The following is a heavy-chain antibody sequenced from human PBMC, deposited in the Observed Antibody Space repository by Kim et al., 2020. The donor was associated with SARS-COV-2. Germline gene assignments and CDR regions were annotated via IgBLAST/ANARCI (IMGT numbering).Heavy chain of an antibody. D-gene: IGHD2-21*02. Sequence: GGSLRLSCAASGFTFSSYGMHWVRQAPGKGLEWVAVIWYDGSNKYYADSVKGRFTISRDNSKNTLYLQMNSLRAEDTAVYYCARDRCGGDCYSSWFDPWGQGTLVTVSS. J-gene: IGHJ5*02. CDR3: ARDRCGGDCYSSWFDP. V-gene: IGHV3-33*01. CDR2: IWYDGSNK. CDR1: GFTFSSYG.